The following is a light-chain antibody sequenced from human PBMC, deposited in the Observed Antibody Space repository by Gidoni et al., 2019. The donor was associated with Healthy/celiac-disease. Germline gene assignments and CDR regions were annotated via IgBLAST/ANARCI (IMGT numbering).Light chain of an antibody. CDR1: QSVSSY. Sequence: ELVLTQSPAILSLSPGERATLSCRTSQSVSSYLAWYQQKPGQAPRLLIYDASNRATGIPARFSGSGSGTDFTLTISSLEPEDFAVYYCQQRSNWPYTFGQGTKLEIK. CDR3: QQRSNWPYT. V-gene: IGKV3-11*01. CDR2: DAS. J-gene: IGKJ2*01.